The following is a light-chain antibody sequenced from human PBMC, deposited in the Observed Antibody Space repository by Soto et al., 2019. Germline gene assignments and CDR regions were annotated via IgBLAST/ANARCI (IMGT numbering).Light chain of an antibody. CDR3: QQHGQWPIT. Sequence: DIQMTQSPSTLSGSVGDRVTITCRASQTISSWLAWYQQKPGKAPKLLIYKASTLKSGVPSRLSGSGSGTEFTLTISSLQPEDFATYYCQQHGQWPITFGQGTRLEIK. CDR2: KAS. V-gene: IGKV1-5*03. J-gene: IGKJ5*01. CDR1: QTISSW.